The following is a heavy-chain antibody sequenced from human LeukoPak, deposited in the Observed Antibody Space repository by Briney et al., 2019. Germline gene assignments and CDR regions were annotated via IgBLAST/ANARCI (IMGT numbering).Heavy chain of an antibody. CDR1: GYSISSGYY. CDR2: IYHNGNT. V-gene: IGHV4-38-2*02. D-gene: IGHD6-13*01. CDR3: ARDLGYTSILDAFDI. Sequence: SETLSLTCAVSGYSISSGYYWGWIRQPPRKGLEWIGSIYHNGNTYYNPSLKSRVTISVNTSKNQFSLRLSSVTAADTAVYYCARDLGYTSILDAFDIWGQGTMVTVSS. J-gene: IGHJ3*02.